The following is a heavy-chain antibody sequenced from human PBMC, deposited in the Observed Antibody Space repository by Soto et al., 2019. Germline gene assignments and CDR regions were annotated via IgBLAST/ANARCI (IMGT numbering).Heavy chain of an antibody. V-gene: IGHV4-61*01. J-gene: IGHJ6*02. CDR1: GGSVSSGSYY. CDR2: IYYSGST. CDR3: ARGSRQLVRSVGYYYYGMDV. Sequence: SETLSLTCTVSGGSVSSGSYYWSWIRQPPGKGLEWIGYIYYSGSTNYNPSLKSRVTISVDTSKNQFSLKLSSVTAADTAVYYCARGSRQLVRSVGYYYYGMDVWGQGTTVTVSS. D-gene: IGHD6-6*01.